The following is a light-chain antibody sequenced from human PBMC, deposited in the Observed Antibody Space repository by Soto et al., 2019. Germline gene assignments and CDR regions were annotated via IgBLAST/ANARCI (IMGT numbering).Light chain of an antibody. CDR1: QNVGGRF. V-gene: IGKV3-20*01. Sequence: EIVLTQSPGTLSLSPGERATLSCRASQNVGGRFFAWYQQKPGQAPRLLINVASTRATGIPDRFSGSGSGTDFTLTISRLEPEDFAVYYCQQYGTSPIAFGQGTRLE. CDR3: QQYGTSPIA. J-gene: IGKJ5*01. CDR2: VAS.